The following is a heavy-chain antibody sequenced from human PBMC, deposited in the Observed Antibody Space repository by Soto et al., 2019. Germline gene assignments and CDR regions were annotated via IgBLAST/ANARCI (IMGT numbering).Heavy chain of an antibody. D-gene: IGHD3-9*01. CDR2: IIPIFATA. J-gene: IGHJ5*02. Sequence: SSVKVSCKASGGTFSSYAISWVRQAPGQGLDWVGGIIPIFATANYAQKFQGRVTITADESTSTASMELSSLRSEDTAVYYCARDILTGRNWLDPWGQGTLDTVSS. CDR1: GGTFSSYA. V-gene: IGHV1-69*13. CDR3: ARDILTGRNWLDP.